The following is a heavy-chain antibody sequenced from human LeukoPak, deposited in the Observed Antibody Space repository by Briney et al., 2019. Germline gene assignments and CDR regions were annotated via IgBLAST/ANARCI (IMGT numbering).Heavy chain of an antibody. Sequence: GGSLRLSCAASGFTFSSYAMSWVRQAPGKGLEWVSAISGSGGGTYYADSVKGRFTIPRDNSKNTLYLQMNSLRAEDTAVYYCAKNYGSGSHAFDYWGQGTLVTVSS. CDR2: ISGSGGGT. D-gene: IGHD3-10*01. CDR3: AKNYGSGSHAFDY. CDR1: GFTFSSYA. V-gene: IGHV3-23*01. J-gene: IGHJ4*02.